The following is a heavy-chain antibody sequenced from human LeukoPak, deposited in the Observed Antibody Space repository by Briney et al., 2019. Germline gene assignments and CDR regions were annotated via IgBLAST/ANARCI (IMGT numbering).Heavy chain of an antibody. D-gene: IGHD3-9*01. CDR1: GGTFSGYA. V-gene: IGHV1-69*13. J-gene: IGHJ4*02. CDR2: IIPIFGTA. Sequence: SVKVSCKASGGTFSGYAISWVRQAPGQGLEWMGGIIPIFGTANYAQKFQGRVTITADESTSTAYMELSSLRSEDTAVYYCASLGGYYDILTGSLTYYFDYWGQGTLVTVSS. CDR3: ASLGGYYDILTGSLTYYFDY.